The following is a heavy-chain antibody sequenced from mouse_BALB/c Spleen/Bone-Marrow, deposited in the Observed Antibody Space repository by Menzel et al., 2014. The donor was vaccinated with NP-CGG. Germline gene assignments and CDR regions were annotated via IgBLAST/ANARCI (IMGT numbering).Heavy chain of an antibody. V-gene: IGHV1-63*02. Sequence: VQLQQSGAELVRPGTSVKMSCKAAGYTFTNYWIGRVKQRPGHGLEWIGDIYPGGGYTNYNEKFKGKATLTADTSSNTAYMQLGSLTSEDSAIYYCARGHYFDYWGQGTTLTVSS. CDR3: ARGHYFDY. CDR1: GYTFTNYW. CDR2: IYPGGGYT. D-gene: IGHD3-3*01. J-gene: IGHJ2*01.